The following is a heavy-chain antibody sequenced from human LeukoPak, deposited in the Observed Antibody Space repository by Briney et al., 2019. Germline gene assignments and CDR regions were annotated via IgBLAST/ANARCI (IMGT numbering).Heavy chain of an antibody. CDR3: ARSTIPGIAAAGTFYFDY. CDR1: GGSISGYY. Sequence: PSETLSLTCTVSGGSISGYYGSWIRQPPGKGLEWIGYIYTSGSTNYNPSLKSRVTISVDTSENQFSLKLSSVTAADTAVYYCARSTIPGIAAAGTFYFDYWGQGTLVTVSS. V-gene: IGHV4-4*09. J-gene: IGHJ4*02. CDR2: IYTSGST. D-gene: IGHD6-13*01.